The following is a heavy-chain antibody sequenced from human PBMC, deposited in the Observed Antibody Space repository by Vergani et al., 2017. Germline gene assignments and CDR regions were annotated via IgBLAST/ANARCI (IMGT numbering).Heavy chain of an antibody. CDR2: IIPIFGTA. V-gene: IGHV1-69*01. Sequence: QVQLVQSGAEVKKPGSSVKVSCKASGGTFSSYAISWVRQAPGQGLEWMGGIIPIFGTANYAQKFQGRVTITADESTSTAYMELSSLRSEDTAVYYCAGADTAMVAPNHYYYYYGMDVWGQGTTVTVSS. CDR1: GGTFSSYA. J-gene: IGHJ6*02. D-gene: IGHD5-18*01. CDR3: AGADTAMVAPNHYYYYYGMDV.